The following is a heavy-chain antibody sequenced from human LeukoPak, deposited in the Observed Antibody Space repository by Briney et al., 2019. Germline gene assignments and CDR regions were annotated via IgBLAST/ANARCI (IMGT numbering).Heavy chain of an antibody. CDR1: GGSISTYY. V-gene: IGHV4-59*01. CDR2: IYYTGST. D-gene: IGHD3-3*01. CDR3: ARVRDFWSGYRPDGAFDT. Sequence: SETLSLTCTVSGGSISTYYWSWIRQPPGKGLEWIGYIYYTGSTNYNPSLKSRVTISVDTSKNQFSLKVNSVTAADTAVYYCARVRDFWSGYRPDGAFDTWGQGTMVTVSS. J-gene: IGHJ3*02.